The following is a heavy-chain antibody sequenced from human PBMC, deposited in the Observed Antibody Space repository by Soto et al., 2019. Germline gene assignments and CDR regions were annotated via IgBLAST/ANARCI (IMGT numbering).Heavy chain of an antibody. V-gene: IGHV3-9*01. J-gene: IGHJ4*02. CDR2: ISWNSGRI. CDR1: GFTFDDYA. CDR3: AKDHMWGGDSTSYYFES. D-gene: IGHD6-6*01. Sequence: EVQLVESGGGLVQPGRSLRLSCAASGFTFDDYAMHWVRQAPGKGLEWVSGISWNSGRIGYADSEKGRFTISRDNGKSSLYLQLSSLRADDTALYDCAKDHMWGGDSTSYYFESWGQGTLVTVSS.